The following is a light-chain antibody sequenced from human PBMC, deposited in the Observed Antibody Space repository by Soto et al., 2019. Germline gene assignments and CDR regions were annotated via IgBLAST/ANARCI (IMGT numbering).Light chain of an antibody. J-gene: IGKJ1*01. V-gene: IGKV1-6*01. CDR2: AAY. CDR3: LQDYNYPRT. Sequence: IQMTQSPSSLSASVGDRVTITCQASQGITNDLAWYQQKPGKAPKLLIYAAYSLQSGVQSRFSGSGSGTDFTLTIRSLQPEDSATYYCLQDYNYPRTFGQGTKVDIK. CDR1: QGITND.